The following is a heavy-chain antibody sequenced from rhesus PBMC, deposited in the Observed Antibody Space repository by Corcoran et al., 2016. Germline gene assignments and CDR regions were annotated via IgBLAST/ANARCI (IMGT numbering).Heavy chain of an antibody. CDR2: IYSNSEIT. Sequence: QVQLQESGPGLVKPSETLSLTCAVSGGSISSSNWWSWIRQPPGKGLEGIGGIYSNSEITNYNPSLKSRVPISKDTSKNKFSLKLSSVTAADTAVYYCAREARWSDYPPFGAFDYGGQGVLVTVSS. D-gene: IGHD3-22*01. CDR3: AREARWSDYPPFGAFDY. CDR1: GGSISSSNW. V-gene: IGHV4S18*01. J-gene: IGHJ4*01.